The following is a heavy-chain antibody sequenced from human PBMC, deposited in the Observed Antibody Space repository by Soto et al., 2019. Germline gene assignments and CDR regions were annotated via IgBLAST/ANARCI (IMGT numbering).Heavy chain of an antibody. CDR2: IYYSVIT. D-gene: IGHD2-15*01. J-gene: IGHJ6*02. CDR3: AREGALLYGGNPDYYATLDV. V-gene: IGHV4-30-4*01. Sequence: SETLSLTCTVAWDSSISGEGYWSLIRQAPGKGLEWIGLIYYSVITDYNPSLKSRVAISIDTSKNQFSLSLTSGTAADTAVYYCAREGALLYGGNPDYYATLDVWGQGTTVTVSS. CDR1: WDSSISGEGY.